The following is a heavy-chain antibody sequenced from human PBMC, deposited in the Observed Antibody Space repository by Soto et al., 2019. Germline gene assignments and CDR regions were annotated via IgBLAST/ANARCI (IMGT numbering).Heavy chain of an antibody. CDR2: INAGNGNT. D-gene: IGHD6-13*01. CDR1: GYTFTSYA. CDR3: AKGVFSGSWSPYYFDY. J-gene: IGHJ4*02. Sequence: QVQLVQSGAEVKKPGASVKVSCKASGYTFTSYAMHWVRQAPGQRLEWMGWINAGNGNTRYSQKFQGRVTITRDTSASTAHMELSSLRSEDTAVDYCAKGVFSGSWSPYYFDYWGQGTLVTVSS. V-gene: IGHV1-3*01.